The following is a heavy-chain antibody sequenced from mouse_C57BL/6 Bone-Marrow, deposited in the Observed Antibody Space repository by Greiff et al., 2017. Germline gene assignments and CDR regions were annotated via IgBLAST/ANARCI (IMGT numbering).Heavy chain of an antibody. J-gene: IGHJ3*01. V-gene: IGHV1-81*01. CDR3: ARGGYYPGRFAY. CDR1: GYTFTSYG. D-gene: IGHD1-1*01. CDR2: IYPRSGNT. Sequence: QVQLQQSGAELASPGASVKLSCKASGYTFTSYGISWVKQRTGQGLEWIGEIYPRSGNTYYNEKFKGKATLTADKSSSTAYMELRSLTSEDSAVYFCARGGYYPGRFAYWGQGTLVTVSA.